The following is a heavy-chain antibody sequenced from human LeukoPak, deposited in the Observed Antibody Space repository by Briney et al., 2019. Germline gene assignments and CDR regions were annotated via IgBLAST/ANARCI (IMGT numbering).Heavy chain of an antibody. V-gene: IGHV3-23*01. CDR1: GFTFSSYV. J-gene: IGHJ4*02. CDR3: AKDRDGGSKTRHKGFDN. D-gene: IGHD3-16*01. CDR2: ISTGGGNT. Sequence: GGSLRLSCAASGFTFSSYVISWVRQAPGKGLEWVSAISTGGGNTYYADSVKGRFTISRDNSKNTLFLQMNSLRAEDTAIYFCAKDRDGGSKTRHKGFDNWGQGTLVTVSS.